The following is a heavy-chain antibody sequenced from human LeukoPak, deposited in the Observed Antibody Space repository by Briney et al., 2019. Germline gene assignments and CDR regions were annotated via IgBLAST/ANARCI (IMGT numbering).Heavy chain of an antibody. CDR1: GFAFSTFA. V-gene: IGHV3-21*04. D-gene: IGHD2-15*01. CDR2: LSGNGVKT. Sequence: GGSLRLSCAASGFAFSTFAMNWVRQAPGKGLEWVSALSGNGVKTYYADSVKGRFTISRDNAKNSLYLQMNSLRAEDTAVYYCAREGYCSGGSCYVDYWGQGTLVTVSS. CDR3: AREGYCSGGSCYVDY. J-gene: IGHJ4*02.